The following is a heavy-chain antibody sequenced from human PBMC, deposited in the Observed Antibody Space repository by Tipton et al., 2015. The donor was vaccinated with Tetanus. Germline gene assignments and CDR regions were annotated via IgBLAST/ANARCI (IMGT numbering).Heavy chain of an antibody. Sequence: SLRLSCAASGFTFDDYTMHWVRQAPGKGLEWVSLISWNGGSTYYADSVKGRFTISRDNAKNSLYLQMNSLRAEDTAVYYCARVAVAGIYYFDYWGQGTLVTVSS. CDR1: GFTFDDYT. CDR3: ARVAVAGIYYFDY. J-gene: IGHJ4*02. V-gene: IGHV3-43*01. CDR2: ISWNGGST. D-gene: IGHD6-19*01.